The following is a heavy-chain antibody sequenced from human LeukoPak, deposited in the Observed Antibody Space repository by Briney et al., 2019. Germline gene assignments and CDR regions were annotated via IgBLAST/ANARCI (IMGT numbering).Heavy chain of an antibody. Sequence: GGSLRLSCAASGFNFRSYWMDWVRQAPGKGLEWVSSISSSSSYIYYADSVKGRFTISRDNAKNSLYLQMNSLRAEDTAVYYCARGAYYYGSGSYYLNWFDPWGQGTLVTVSS. CDR3: ARGAYYYGSGSYYLNWFDP. CDR2: ISSSSSYI. CDR1: GFNFRSYW. D-gene: IGHD3-10*01. V-gene: IGHV3-21*01. J-gene: IGHJ5*02.